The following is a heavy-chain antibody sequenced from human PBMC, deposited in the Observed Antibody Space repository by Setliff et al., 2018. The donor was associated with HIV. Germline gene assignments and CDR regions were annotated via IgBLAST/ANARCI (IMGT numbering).Heavy chain of an antibody. CDR3: YKH. CDR1: GFTFDDNG. D-gene: IGHD3-22*01. J-gene: IGHJ4*02. Sequence: PGGSLRLSCAASGFTFDDNGMSWVRQAPGKGLEWVSGINWNGDSTGYADSVKGRFTISRDDAKNSLYLEMNSLRAEDTAFSSGYKHWGQGTLVTVSS. CDR2: INWNGDST. V-gene: IGHV3-20*01.